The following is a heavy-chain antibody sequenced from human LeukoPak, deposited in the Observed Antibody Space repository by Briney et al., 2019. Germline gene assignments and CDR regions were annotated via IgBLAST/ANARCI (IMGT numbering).Heavy chain of an antibody. CDR2: IYYSGST. CDR1: GFTFSSYSMN. Sequence: GSLRLSCAASGFTFSSYSMNWVRQPPGKGLEWIGSIYYSGSTYYNPSLKSRVTISVDTSKNQFSLKLSSVTAADTAVYYCASLDYWGQGTLVTVSS. V-gene: IGHV4-39*01. J-gene: IGHJ4*02. CDR3: ASLDY.